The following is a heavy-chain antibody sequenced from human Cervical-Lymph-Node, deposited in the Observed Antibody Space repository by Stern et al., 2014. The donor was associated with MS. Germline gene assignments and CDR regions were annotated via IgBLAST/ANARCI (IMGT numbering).Heavy chain of an antibody. CDR1: GYSFNTYG. CDR3: ARERHDYSSGDY. CDR2: ISTFNGDT. J-gene: IGHJ4*02. D-gene: IGHD4-11*01. V-gene: IGHV1-18*01. Sequence: VQLVESGAEVKKPGASVKVSCKASGYSFNTYGVSWVRQAPGQGLEWMGWISTFNGDTNYAQKLQDRVTMTTDTSTTTAYMELRSLRPDDTAVYYCARERHDYSSGDYWGQGTLVTVSS.